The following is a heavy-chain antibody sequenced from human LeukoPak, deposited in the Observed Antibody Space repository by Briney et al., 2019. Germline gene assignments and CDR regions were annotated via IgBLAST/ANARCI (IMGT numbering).Heavy chain of an antibody. D-gene: IGHD3-10*02. V-gene: IGHV3-74*01. CDR1: RFTFNTYW. J-gene: IGHJ6*04. CDR2: IDSDGNST. CDR3: AELGITMIGGV. Sequence: PGGSLRLSCAASRFTFNTYWMHWVRQAPGKGLVWVPRIDSDGNSTAYADSVKGRFTISRDNAKNSLYLQMNSLRAEDTAVYYCAELGITMIGGVWGKGTTVTISS.